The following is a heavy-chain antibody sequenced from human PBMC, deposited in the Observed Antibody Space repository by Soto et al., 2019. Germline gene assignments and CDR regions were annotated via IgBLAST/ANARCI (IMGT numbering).Heavy chain of an antibody. J-gene: IGHJ4*02. V-gene: IGHV4-34*01. Sequence: QVQLQQWGAGLLKPSETLSLTCAVYGGSFSGYYWSWIRQPPGKGLEWIGEINHSGSTNYNPSLKRRVTIAVDTSKHQFSLKLSSVTAADTAVYYCARGPAGVMNYWGQGTLVTVSS. D-gene: IGHD2-21*01. CDR2: INHSGST. CDR3: ARGPAGVMNY. CDR1: GGSFSGYY.